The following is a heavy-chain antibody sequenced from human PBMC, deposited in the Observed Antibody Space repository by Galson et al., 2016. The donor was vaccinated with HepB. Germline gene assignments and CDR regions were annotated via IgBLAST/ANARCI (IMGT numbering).Heavy chain of an antibody. CDR1: GFTFSDYY. Sequence: SLRLSCAASGFTFSDYYMSWIRQAPGKGLEWVAVISSDGSNVYHVDSVKGRFTISRDNSKNTLYLQMSSLRPEDTAVYYCARDGATAPEGYYYGMDVWGQGTTVTVSS. J-gene: IGHJ6*02. CDR2: ISSDGSNV. V-gene: IGHV3-30*03. CDR3: ARDGATAPEGYYYGMDV. D-gene: IGHD1-26*01.